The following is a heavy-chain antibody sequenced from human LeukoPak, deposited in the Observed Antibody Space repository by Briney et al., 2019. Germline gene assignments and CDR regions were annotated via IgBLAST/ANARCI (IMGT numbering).Heavy chain of an antibody. CDR3: ACSVAGYQDHIFDY. CDR2: IYYTGTT. V-gene: IGHV4-59*08. CDR1: GDSISHSY. Sequence: SETLSLTCTVSGDSISHSYWSWLRQPPGKGLEWIGYIYYTGTTNYNPSLKSRVTISVDTSKNQFSLKLSSVTAADTAVYYCACSVAGYQDHIFDYWGQGTLVTVSS. J-gene: IGHJ4*02. D-gene: IGHD6-19*01.